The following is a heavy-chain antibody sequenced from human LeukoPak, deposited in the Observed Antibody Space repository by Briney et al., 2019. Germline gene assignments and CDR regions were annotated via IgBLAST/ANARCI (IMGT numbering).Heavy chain of an antibody. CDR3: TIGLAGDWDAFDI. J-gene: IGHJ3*02. CDR2: IHADSGNT. V-gene: IGHV1-3*01. Sequence: ASVKVSCKTSGYTCTRCAVHWVRQAPGQRLEWMGWIHADSGNTKYSQKLQGRVTIARDTSASTIYMELSSLRFEDTAVYFCTIGLAGDWDAFDIWGLGTMVTVSS. CDR1: GYTCTRCA. D-gene: IGHD6-19*01.